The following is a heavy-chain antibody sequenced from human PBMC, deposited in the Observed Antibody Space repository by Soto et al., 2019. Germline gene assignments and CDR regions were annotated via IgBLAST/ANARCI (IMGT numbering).Heavy chain of an antibody. J-gene: IGHJ6*02. CDR3: ARDRYSSSWYSGYYYYYGMDV. CDR2: IYSGGGT. V-gene: IGHV3-53*01. Sequence: PGGSLRLSCAASGFTVSSNYMSWVRQAPGKGLEWVSVIYSGGGTYYADSVKGRFTISRDNSKNTLYLQMNSLRAEDTAVYYCARDRYSSSWYSGYYYYYGMDVWGQGTTVTVSS. CDR1: GFTVSSNY. D-gene: IGHD6-13*01.